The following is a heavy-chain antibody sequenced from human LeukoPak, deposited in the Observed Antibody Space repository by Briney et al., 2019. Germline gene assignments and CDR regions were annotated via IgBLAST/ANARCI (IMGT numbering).Heavy chain of an antibody. V-gene: IGHV4-59*12. D-gene: IGHD3-10*01. CDR2: VYNSGST. CDR3: ARDGVIRGAADY. CDR1: GGSITSYF. Sequence: SETLSLTCTVSGGSITSYFWSWIRQPPGKGLEWIGYVYNSGSTMYNPSLKSRVIISVDTSKNQFSLKLSSVTAADTDVYYCARDGVIRGAADYWGQGTLVTVSS. J-gene: IGHJ4*02.